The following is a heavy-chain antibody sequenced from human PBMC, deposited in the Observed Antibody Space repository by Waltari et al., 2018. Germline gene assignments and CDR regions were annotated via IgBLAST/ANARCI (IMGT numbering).Heavy chain of an antibody. D-gene: IGHD5-12*01. CDR2: ISGNTGRT. CDR3: AKDHGFSGNDYPTYLDY. V-gene: IGHV3-23*04. Sequence: QLVVSGGGLVQPGGSLRLSCAASGVRFNSFALRWCGQAPGKGLEWVSGISGNTGRTYYADSVKGRFTISRDNSKHTLYLQMNSLRAEDTAVYYCAKDHGFSGNDYPTYLDYWGQGTSVTVSS. CDR1: GVRFNSFA. J-gene: IGHJ4*02.